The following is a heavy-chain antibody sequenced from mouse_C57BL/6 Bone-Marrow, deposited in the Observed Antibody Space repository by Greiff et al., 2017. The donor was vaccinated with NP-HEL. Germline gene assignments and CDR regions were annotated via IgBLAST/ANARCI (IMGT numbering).Heavy chain of an antibody. D-gene: IGHD1-1*01. CDR2: INPYNGDT. CDR1: GYSFTGYF. CDR3: ARSTGGAMDY. Sequence: EVQRVESGPELVKPGDSVKISCKASGYSFTGYFMNWVMQSHGKSLEWIGRINPYNGDTFYNQKFKGKATLTVDKSSSTAHMELRSLTSEDSAVYYCARSTGGAMDYWGQGTSVTVSS. J-gene: IGHJ4*01. V-gene: IGHV1-20*01.